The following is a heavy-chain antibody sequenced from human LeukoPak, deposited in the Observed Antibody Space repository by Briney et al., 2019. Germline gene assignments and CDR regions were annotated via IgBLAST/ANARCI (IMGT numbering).Heavy chain of an antibody. CDR1: GYTFSSYE. Sequence: GGSLRLSCAASGYTFSSYEMNWVRQAPGKGLEWVSYISGSGSNIYYADSVKGRFTISRDNAKNSLYLQMSSLRAEDTAVYFCARENFVVDGDAFDIWGQGTMVTVSS. CDR2: ISGSGSNI. J-gene: IGHJ3*02. D-gene: IGHD3-16*02. V-gene: IGHV3-48*03. CDR3: ARENFVVDGDAFDI.